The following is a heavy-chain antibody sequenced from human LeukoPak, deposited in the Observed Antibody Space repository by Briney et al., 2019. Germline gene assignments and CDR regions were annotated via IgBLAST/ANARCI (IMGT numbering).Heavy chain of an antibody. V-gene: IGHV3-23*01. Sequence: PGGSLRLSCAASGFTFSSYAMSWVRQAPGKGLAWVSTISGGSGSTYYADSVKGRFTISRDNSKNTLYLQMNSLRAEDTAVYYCAKAPVCSSTSCGFDYWGQGTLVTVSS. CDR3: AKAPVCSSTSCGFDY. D-gene: IGHD2-2*01. CDR1: GFTFSSYA. J-gene: IGHJ4*02. CDR2: ISGGSGST.